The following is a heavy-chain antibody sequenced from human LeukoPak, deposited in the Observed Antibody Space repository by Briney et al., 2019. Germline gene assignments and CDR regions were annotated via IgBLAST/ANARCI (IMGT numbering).Heavy chain of an antibody. D-gene: IGHD4-17*01. J-gene: IGHJ5*02. CDR3: TKDPNGDYVGAFDP. V-gene: IGHV3-21*04. Sequence: GGSLRLSCAASGFTFSSCGMHWVREAPGKGLEWVSSISGISTYIYYADSVKGRFTISRDNSQNTLYLQMNSLRAEDTAVYYCTKDPNGDYVGAFDPSGQGTLVTVSS. CDR2: ISGISTYI. CDR1: GFTFSSCG.